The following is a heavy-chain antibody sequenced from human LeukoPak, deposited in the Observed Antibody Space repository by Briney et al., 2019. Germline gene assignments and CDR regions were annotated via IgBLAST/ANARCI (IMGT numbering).Heavy chain of an antibody. D-gene: IGHD1-26*01. Sequence: PGGSLRLSCVASGFTFITYSMHWVRQAPGKGLEWVAFIRYDGSNKYYADSVKGRFTISRDNSKNTLYLQMNSLRAEDTAVYYCANRAYSGSYYCDYWGQGTLVTVSS. CDR1: GFTFITYS. J-gene: IGHJ4*02. CDR3: ANRAYSGSYYCDY. V-gene: IGHV3-30*02. CDR2: IRYDGSNK.